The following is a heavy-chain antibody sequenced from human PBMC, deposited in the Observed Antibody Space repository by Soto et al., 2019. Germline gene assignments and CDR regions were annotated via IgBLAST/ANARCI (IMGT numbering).Heavy chain of an antibody. D-gene: IGHD3-22*01. CDR2: IKSKTDGGTT. CDR3: TTAQAFYYDSSGYYPLDY. CDR1: GFTFSNAW. J-gene: IGHJ4*02. V-gene: IGHV3-15*01. Sequence: GSLLLSGSASGFTFSNAWMSWVRQAPGKGLEWVGRIKSKTDGGTTDYAAPVKGRFTISRDDSKNTLYLQMNSLKNEDTAVYYCTTAQAFYYDSSGYYPLDYWGQGTLVTVYS.